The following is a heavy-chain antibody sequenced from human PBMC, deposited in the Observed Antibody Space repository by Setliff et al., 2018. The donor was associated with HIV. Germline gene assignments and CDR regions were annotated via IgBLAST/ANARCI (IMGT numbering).Heavy chain of an antibody. CDR1: GDSISSSIYY. J-gene: IGHJ6*03. Sequence: SETLSLTCTVSGDSISSSIYYWGWVRQPPGKGLEWIGGIYYTGSPFYNPYLKSRVTISVDTSNNQFSLKLSSVTAADTAVYYCARGGGTSSPIDYHYYIDVWGKGTTVTVSS. V-gene: IGHV4-39*01. CDR2: IYYTGSP. CDR3: ARGGGTSSPIDYHYYIDV. D-gene: IGHD6-6*01.